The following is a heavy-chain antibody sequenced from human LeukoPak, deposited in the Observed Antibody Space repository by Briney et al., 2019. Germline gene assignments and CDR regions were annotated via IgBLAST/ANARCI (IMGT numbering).Heavy chain of an antibody. Sequence: PSETLSLTCTVSGGSVRSYYWTWMRQPPGKELEWLGYIYYTGTTNYNPSLKSRLTISVDTSKDHFSPKLSSVTAADTAVYYCAREVTGTSGSFDYWGQGALVTVSS. CDR1: GGSVRSYY. J-gene: IGHJ4*02. CDR3: AREVTGTSGSFDY. CDR2: IYYTGTT. V-gene: IGHV4-59*02. D-gene: IGHD6-19*01.